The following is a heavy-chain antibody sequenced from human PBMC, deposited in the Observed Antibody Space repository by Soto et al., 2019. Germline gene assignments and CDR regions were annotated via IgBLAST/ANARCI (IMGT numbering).Heavy chain of an antibody. J-gene: IGHJ5*02. Sequence: SVKVSCKASGGTFSSYTISWVRQAPGQGLEWMGRIIPILGIANYAQKFQGRVTITADKSTSTAYMELSSLRSEDTAVYYCARDSHVDRGFDPWGQGTLVTVSS. CDR2: IIPILGIA. CDR1: GGTFSSYT. V-gene: IGHV1-69*04. CDR3: ARDSHVDRGFDP. D-gene: IGHD2-21*01.